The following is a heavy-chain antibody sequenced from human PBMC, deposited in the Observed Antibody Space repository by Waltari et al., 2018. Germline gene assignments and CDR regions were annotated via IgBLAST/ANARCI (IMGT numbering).Heavy chain of an antibody. CDR3: ARAIRVGITLFAR. J-gene: IGHJ4*02. CDR1: GYTFTTYY. CDR2: MNPGDGNT. V-gene: IGHV1-46*01. Sequence: QVQLVQSGAEVKQPGASGKASCKASGYTFTTYYIYWGRQAPGQGLEWMGKMNPGDGNTNYAEKFQGRVSRTRETSTVTVYMEVSSLRSEDTAVYYSARAIRVGITLFARWGQGTLVTVSS. D-gene: IGHD1-26*01.